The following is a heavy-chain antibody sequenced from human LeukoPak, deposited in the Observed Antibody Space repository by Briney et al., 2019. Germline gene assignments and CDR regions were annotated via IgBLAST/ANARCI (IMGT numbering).Heavy chain of an antibody. J-gene: IGHJ1*01. CDR1: GFTFNSY. CDR2: INRDETDI. CDR3: ARGDGRGRSDGAT. Sequence: GESLRLSCAASGFTFNSYMGWVRQAPEDGLEWVAIINRDETDIYYVDSAKGRFTISRDNAKSSLFLEMNSLRVEDTGVYYCARGDGRGRSDGATWGPGTLVTVSS. V-gene: IGHV3-7*01. D-gene: IGHD6-19*01.